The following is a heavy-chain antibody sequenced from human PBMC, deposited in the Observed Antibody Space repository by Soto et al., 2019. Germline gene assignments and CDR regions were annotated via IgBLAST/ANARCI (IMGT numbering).Heavy chain of an antibody. CDR2: INSIGTTT. J-gene: IGHJ4*02. Sequence: GGSLRLSCAASGFYFEDYYMSWIRQGPGKGLEWISDINSIGTTTHYADSVKGRFTISRDNSKNTLYLQMSSLRAEDTAVYYCAKVFYYYDSSGYYYFDYWGQGTLVTVSS. D-gene: IGHD3-22*01. CDR1: GFYFEDYY. CDR3: AKVFYYYDSSGYYYFDY. V-gene: IGHV3-11*01.